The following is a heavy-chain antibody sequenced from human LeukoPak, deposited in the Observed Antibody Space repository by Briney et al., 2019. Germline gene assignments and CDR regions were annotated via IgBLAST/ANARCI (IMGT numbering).Heavy chain of an antibody. Sequence: GGSLRLSCAASGFTFSSYAMSWVRQAPGKGLEWVSGSGSGGSTYYADSVKGRFTISRDNAKNTLYLQLNSLKPEDTAVYYCARDSGSGSPNKWFDPWGQGTLVTVSS. CDR1: GFTFSSYA. CDR2: SGSGGST. D-gene: IGHD3-10*01. J-gene: IGHJ5*02. CDR3: ARDSGSGSPNKWFDP. V-gene: IGHV3-23*01.